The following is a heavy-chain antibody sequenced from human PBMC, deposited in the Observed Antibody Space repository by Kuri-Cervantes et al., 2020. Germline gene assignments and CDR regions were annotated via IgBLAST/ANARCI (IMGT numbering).Heavy chain of an antibody. D-gene: IGHD3-10*01. CDR1: GFTLSSYA. Sequence: GGSLRLSCAASGFTLSSYAMSWVRQAPGKGLEWVSYFSSSSTTIYYADSVKGRFTVSRDNAKNSLFLQMNSLRAEDTAVYFCASSGFLHWGQGTLVTVSS. J-gene: IGHJ4*02. CDR2: FSSSSTTI. CDR3: ASSGFLH. V-gene: IGHV3-48*01.